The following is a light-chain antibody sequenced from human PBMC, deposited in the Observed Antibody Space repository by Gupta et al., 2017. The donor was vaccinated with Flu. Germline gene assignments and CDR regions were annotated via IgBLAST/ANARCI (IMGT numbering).Light chain of an antibody. CDR2: EVS. V-gene: IGLV2-18*01. Sequence: SSDGGSYNRVSWYQQSPGTAPKFMIYEVSNRPSGVPDLFSGSKSGNTASLTISGLQAEDEADYYCTLYTSNSTLVFGGGTKLTVL. CDR3: TLYTSNSTLV. J-gene: IGLJ3*02. CDR1: SSDGGSYNR.